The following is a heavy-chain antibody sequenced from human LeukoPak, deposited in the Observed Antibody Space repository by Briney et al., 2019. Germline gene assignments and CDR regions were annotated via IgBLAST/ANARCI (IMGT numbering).Heavy chain of an antibody. CDR1: GYTFTSFG. CDR3: ARDQVVGATAGTFDY. V-gene: IGHV1-18*01. D-gene: IGHD1-26*01. CDR2: ISAYNGNT. J-gene: IGHJ4*02. Sequence: GASVKVSCKASGYTFTSFGISRVRQAPGQGLEWMGWISAYNGNTNYAQKLQGRVTMTTDTSTSTAYMELTSLRSDDTAVYYCARDQVVGATAGTFDYWGQGTLVTVSS.